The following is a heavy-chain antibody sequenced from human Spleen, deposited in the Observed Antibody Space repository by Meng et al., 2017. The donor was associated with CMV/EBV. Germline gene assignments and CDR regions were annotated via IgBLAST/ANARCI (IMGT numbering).Heavy chain of an antibody. V-gene: IGHV1-46*01. D-gene: IGHD3-16*01. CDR3: ARVGVTGWFDP. J-gene: IGHJ5*02. Sequence: GESLKISCKGSGYSFTNYWIAWVRQMPGKGLEWMGVINPTFGSTTYAQKFQGRVTMTRDTSTTTVYMELSSLASEDTAVYYCARVGVTGWFDPWGQGTLVTVSS. CDR2: INPTFGST. CDR1: GYSFTNYW.